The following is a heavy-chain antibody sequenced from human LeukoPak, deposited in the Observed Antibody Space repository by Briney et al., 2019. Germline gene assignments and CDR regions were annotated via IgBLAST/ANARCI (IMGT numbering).Heavy chain of an antibody. J-gene: IGHJ4*02. CDR3: ATGGEDYYDSSGYYYASAYFDY. CDR1: GFTFSNAW. CDR2: ISYDGSNK. Sequence: PGGSLRLSCAASGFTFSNAWMSWVRQAPGKGLEWVAVISYDGSNKYYADSVKGRFTISGDNSKNTLYLQMNSLRAEDTAVYYCATGGEDYYDSSGYYYASAYFDYWGQGTLVTVSS. D-gene: IGHD3-22*01. V-gene: IGHV3-30-3*01.